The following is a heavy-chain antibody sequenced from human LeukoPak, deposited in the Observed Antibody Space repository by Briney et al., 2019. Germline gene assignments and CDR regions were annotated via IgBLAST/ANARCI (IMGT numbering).Heavy chain of an antibody. Sequence: GGSLRLSCAASGFAFSSYAMSWVRQAPGKGLEWVSAISGSGGSTYYADPVKGRFTISRDNSKNTLYLQMNSLRAEDTAVYYCAKRIAAAGNMGYYYYMDVWGKGTTVTVSS. J-gene: IGHJ6*03. CDR2: ISGSGGST. CDR1: GFAFSSYA. V-gene: IGHV3-23*01. CDR3: AKRIAAAGNMGYYYYMDV. D-gene: IGHD6-13*01.